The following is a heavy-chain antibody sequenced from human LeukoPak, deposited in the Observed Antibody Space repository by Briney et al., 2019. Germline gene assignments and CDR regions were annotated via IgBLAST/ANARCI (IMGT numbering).Heavy chain of an antibody. CDR3: ARGQKDGSGYLTWFDP. CDR2: INRGGSP. J-gene: IGHJ5*02. CDR1: GGSFSGHY. V-gene: IGHV4-34*01. Sequence: SETLSLTCAVYGGSFSGHYRSWIRQPPRKNLEWIGEINRGGSPNYNPTLKSRVTIPPDTSNNQFSLTLSAVTAADTALYYFARGQKDGSGYLTWFDPWGQGTLVTVSS. D-gene: IGHD3-22*01.